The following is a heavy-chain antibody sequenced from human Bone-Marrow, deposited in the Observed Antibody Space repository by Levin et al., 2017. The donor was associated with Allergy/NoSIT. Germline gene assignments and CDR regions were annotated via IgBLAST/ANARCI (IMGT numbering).Heavy chain of an antibody. CDR1: GGSISSSSYY. D-gene: IGHD1-20*01. Sequence: PSETLSLTCTVSGGSISSSSYYWGWIRQPPGKGLEWIGSIYYSGSTYYNPSLKSRVTISVDTSKNQFSLKLSSVTAADTAVYYCSNWNGSGGDYWGQGTLVTVSS. CDR2: IYYSGST. J-gene: IGHJ4*02. V-gene: IGHV4-39*01. CDR3: SNWNGSGGDY.